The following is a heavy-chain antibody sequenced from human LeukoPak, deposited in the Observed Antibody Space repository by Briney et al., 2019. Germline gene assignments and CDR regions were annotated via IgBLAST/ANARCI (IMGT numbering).Heavy chain of an antibody. D-gene: IGHD6-19*01. CDR2: IQNHGGDK. CDR3: AREGGVVVAGTFDY. J-gene: IGHJ4*02. CDR1: GIRFSGSG. V-gene: IGHV3-30*02. Sequence: TGGSLRLSCAASGIRFSGSGMHWVRQAPGKGLEWVSFIQNHGGDKNYADSVKGRFTVSRDNSQNTVYLQMNTLRPEDTAVYYCAREGGVVVAGTFDYWGQGTLVTVSS.